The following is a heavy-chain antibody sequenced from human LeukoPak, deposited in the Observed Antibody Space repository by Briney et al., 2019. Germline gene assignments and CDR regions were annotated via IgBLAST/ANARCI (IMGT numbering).Heavy chain of an antibody. Sequence: ESGGSLRLSCAASGFTFSDAWMSWVRQAPGKGLEWVGRIKSKTDGGTTDYAAPVKGRFTISRDDSKNTLYLQMNSLKTEDTAVYYCTPYGYSSGWWEPPVRDYWGQGTLLTVSS. V-gene: IGHV3-15*01. J-gene: IGHJ4*02. D-gene: IGHD6-19*01. CDR1: GFTFSDAW. CDR3: TPYGYSSGWWEPPVRDY. CDR2: IKSKTDGGTT.